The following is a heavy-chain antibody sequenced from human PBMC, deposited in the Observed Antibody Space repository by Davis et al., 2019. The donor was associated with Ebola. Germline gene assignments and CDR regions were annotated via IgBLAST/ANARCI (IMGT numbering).Heavy chain of an antibody. D-gene: IGHD6-13*01. CDR2: TKQDGSEK. V-gene: IGHV3-7*01. Sequence: GGSLRLSCAATGFTSSSYWMSWVRQAPGKGLEWVANTKQDGSEKYYVDSVKGRFTISRDNAKNSVYLQMDSLRADDTAVYYCARIIAASAPFDYRGQGTLVTVSS. CDR1: GFTSSSYW. CDR3: ARIIAASAPFDY. J-gene: IGHJ4*02.